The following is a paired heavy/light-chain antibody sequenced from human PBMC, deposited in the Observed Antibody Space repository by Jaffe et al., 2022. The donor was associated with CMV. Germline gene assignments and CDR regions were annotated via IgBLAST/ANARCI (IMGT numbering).Light chain of an antibody. CDR1: ALPKQY. V-gene: IGLV3-25*03. Sequence: SYEMTQPPSVSVSPGQTARITCSGDALPKQYAYWYQQKPGQAPILIIYKDTQRPSGIPERFSGSSSGTTATLTISGVQAEDEADYYCQSAENRGTYRVFGSGTKVTVL. CDR2: KDT. CDR3: QSAENRGTYRV. J-gene: IGLJ1*01.
Heavy chain of an antibody. CDR1: GYNFATHW. CDR3: ARQAAEGGTMESGMDV. V-gene: IGHV5-51*01. CDR2: LYPADSDT. J-gene: IGHJ6*02. Sequence: EVQLVQSGAEVKKPGESLKISCKASGYNFATHWIGWVRQMPGKGLEWMGILYPADSDTKYSPSFEGQVTISADKSITTAYLQWNSLKASDTAIYFCARQAAEGGTMESGMDVWGQGTTVTVSS. D-gene: IGHD6-13*01.